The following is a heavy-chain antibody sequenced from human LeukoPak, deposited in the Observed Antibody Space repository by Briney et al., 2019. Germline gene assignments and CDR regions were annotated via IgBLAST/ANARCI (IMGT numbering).Heavy chain of an antibody. CDR2: SSSNGGST. Sequence: GGSLRLSCAASGFNLRNYAMHWVRQAPGKGLEYVSGSSSNGGSTYYTNPVKGRFTISRDNSKNTLYLQMNSLRAEDTAVYYCARDAGGHLQAYCGGDCYLRFDYWGQGPPVTVS. D-gene: IGHD2-21*01. J-gene: IGHJ4*02. CDR3: ARDAGGHLQAYCGGDCYLRFDY. V-gene: IGHV3-64*01. CDR1: GFNLRNYA.